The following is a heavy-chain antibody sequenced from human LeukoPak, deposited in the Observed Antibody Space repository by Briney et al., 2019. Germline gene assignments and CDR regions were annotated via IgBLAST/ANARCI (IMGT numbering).Heavy chain of an antibody. CDR3: ARSHYYDSSGYYYFDY. CDR1: GYTFTSYY. V-gene: IGHV1-2*02. CDR2: INPNSGGT. J-gene: IGHJ4*02. Sequence: ASVKVSCKASGYTFTSYYMHWVRQAPGQGLEWMGWINPNSGGTNYAQKFQGRVTMTRDTSISTAYMELSRLTSDDTAVYYCARSHYYDSSGYYYFDYWGQGTLVTVSS. D-gene: IGHD3-22*01.